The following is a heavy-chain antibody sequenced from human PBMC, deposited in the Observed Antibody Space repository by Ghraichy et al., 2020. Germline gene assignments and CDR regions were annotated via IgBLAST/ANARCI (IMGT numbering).Heavy chain of an antibody. CDR2: VSPKSGGT. J-gene: IGHJ4*02. CDR1: GFTFSDYY. Sequence: ASVKVSCKTSGFTFSDYYMHWVRQAPGQGLEWMGWVSPKSGGTNYAPKFQGRVTMTRDMSITAIYMELNKLTSDDTAVYYCAREVLLTQVFDFWGQGALVTVSS. D-gene: IGHD2-21*02. V-gene: IGHV1-2*02. CDR3: AREVLLTQVFDF.